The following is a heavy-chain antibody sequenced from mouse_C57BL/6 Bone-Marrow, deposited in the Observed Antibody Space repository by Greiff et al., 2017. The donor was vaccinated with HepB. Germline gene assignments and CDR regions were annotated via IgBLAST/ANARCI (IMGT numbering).Heavy chain of an antibody. CDR3: ARRRGIYYDYDGFAY. J-gene: IGHJ3*01. D-gene: IGHD2-4*01. CDR1: GYTFTDHT. CDR2: IYPRDGST. Sequence: QVQLKESDAELVKPGASVKISCKVSGYTFTDHTIHWMKQRPEQGLEWIGYIYPRDGSTKYNEKFKGKATLTADKSSSTAYMQLNSLTSEDSAVYFCARRRGIYYDYDGFAYWGQGTLVTVSA. V-gene: IGHV1-78*01.